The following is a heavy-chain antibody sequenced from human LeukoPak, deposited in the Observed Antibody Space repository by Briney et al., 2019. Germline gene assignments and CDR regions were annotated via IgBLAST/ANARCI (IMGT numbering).Heavy chain of an antibody. CDR2: ISGSGGST. J-gene: IGHJ4*02. CDR1: GFTFSSYA. Sequence: GGSLRLSCAASGFTFSSYAMSWVRQAPGKGLEWVSAISGSGGSTYYADSVKGRFTISRDNSKNTLYLQMNSLGAEDTAVYYCAKGVQWLVLFDYWGQGTLVTVSS. D-gene: IGHD6-19*01. CDR3: AKGVQWLVLFDY. V-gene: IGHV3-23*01.